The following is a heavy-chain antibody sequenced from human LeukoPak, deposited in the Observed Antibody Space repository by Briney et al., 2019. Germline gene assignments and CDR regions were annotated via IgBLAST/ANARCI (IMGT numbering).Heavy chain of an antibody. CDR3: ARAGAVRAAAGTLNY. CDR2: INPGGGST. V-gene: IGHV1-46*01. D-gene: IGHD6-13*01. J-gene: IGHJ4*02. CDR1: GYTFTSYY. Sequence: ASVKVSCKASGYTFTSYYMHWVRQAPGQGLEWMGIINPGGGSTSYAQKFQGRVTMTRDTSTSTVYMELSSLRSEDTAVYYCARAGAVRAAAGTLNYWGQGTLVTVSS.